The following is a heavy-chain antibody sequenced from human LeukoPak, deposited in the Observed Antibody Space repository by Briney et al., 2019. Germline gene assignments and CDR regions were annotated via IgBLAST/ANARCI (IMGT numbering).Heavy chain of an antibody. D-gene: IGHD6-13*01. CDR2: ISGSGGST. Sequence: GGSLRLSCAASGFTFSSYAMSWVHQARGKGLEWVSAISGSGGSTYYADSVKGRFTISRDNSKNTLYLQMNSLRAEDTAVYYCAKDHQQLVPYYFDYWGQGTLVTVSS. CDR1: GFTFSSYA. CDR3: AKDHQQLVPYYFDY. V-gene: IGHV3-23*01. J-gene: IGHJ4*02.